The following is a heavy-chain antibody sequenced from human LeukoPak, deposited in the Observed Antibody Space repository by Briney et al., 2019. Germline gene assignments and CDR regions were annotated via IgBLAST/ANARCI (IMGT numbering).Heavy chain of an antibody. CDR1: GYTFTGYY. V-gene: IGHV1-69*06. CDR2: IIPIFGTA. D-gene: IGHD6-19*01. Sequence: ASVKVSCKASGYTFTGYYMHWVRQAPGQGLEWMGGIIPIFGTANYAQKFQGRVTITADKSTSTAYMELSSLRSEDTAVYYCARGEIAVAGTNYYYMDVWGKGTTVTVSS. J-gene: IGHJ6*03. CDR3: ARGEIAVAGTNYYYMDV.